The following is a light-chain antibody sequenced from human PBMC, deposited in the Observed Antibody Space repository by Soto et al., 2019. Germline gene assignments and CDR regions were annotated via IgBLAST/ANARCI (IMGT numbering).Light chain of an antibody. V-gene: IGKV3-20*01. CDR2: GAS. Sequence: DIGLTQSPSTLSLSPGERATLSCRASQSVSSSYLAWYQQKPGQAPRLLIYGASSRATGIPDRFSGSGSGTDFTLTISRLEPEDFAVYYCQQYGSSPWAFGQGTKVDIK. CDR3: QQYGSSPWA. J-gene: IGKJ1*01. CDR1: QSVSSSY.